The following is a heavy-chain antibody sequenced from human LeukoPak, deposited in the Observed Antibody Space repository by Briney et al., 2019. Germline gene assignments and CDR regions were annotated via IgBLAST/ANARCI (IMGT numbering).Heavy chain of an antibody. V-gene: IGHV4-59*01. D-gene: IGHD3-22*01. Sequence: PSETLSLTCTVSGFCISGYYWSWIRQPPGKELEWIGYIFYRGNTNYNPSLKSRVTISVDTSKNQFSLKLSSVTAADTAVYYCARVKYYYDSSDQAAFDIWGQGTMVTVSS. CDR2: IFYRGNT. CDR1: GFCISGYY. J-gene: IGHJ3*02. CDR3: ARVKYYYDSSDQAAFDI.